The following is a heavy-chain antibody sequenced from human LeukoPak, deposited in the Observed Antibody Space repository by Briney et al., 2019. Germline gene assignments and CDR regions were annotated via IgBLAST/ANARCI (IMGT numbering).Heavy chain of an antibody. J-gene: IGHJ4*02. V-gene: IGHV1-18*01. CDR1: GYTFTSYG. D-gene: IGHD3-10*01. CDR3: ARVLWFGELSPGGY. Sequence: ASVKVSCKAPGYTFTSYGIGWVRHAPGQGLEWMGWISAYNGNTNYAQKLQGRVTMTTDTSTSTAYMELRSLRSDDTAVYYCARVLWFGELSPGGYWGQGTLVTVSS. CDR2: ISAYNGNT.